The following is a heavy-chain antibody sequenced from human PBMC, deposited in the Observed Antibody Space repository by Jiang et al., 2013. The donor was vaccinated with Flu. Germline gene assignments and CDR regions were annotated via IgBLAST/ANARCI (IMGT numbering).Heavy chain of an antibody. D-gene: IGHD4-17*01. CDR1: GYKFTRYW. Sequence: GAEVKKPGESLKISCRVSGYKFTRYWIAWVRQMPGKGLEWMGIIYPADSDTIYSPSFQGQVSISVDNSINTAYLRWGSLKASDTAMYYCARGGPGPSMVTTPYWGQGTLVTVSS. CDR3: ARGGPGPSMVTTPY. CDR2: IYPADSDT. V-gene: IGHV5-51*01. J-gene: IGHJ4*02.